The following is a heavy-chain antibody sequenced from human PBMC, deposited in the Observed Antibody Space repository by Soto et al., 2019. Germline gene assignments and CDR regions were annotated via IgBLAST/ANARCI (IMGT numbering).Heavy chain of an antibody. D-gene: IGHD3-3*01. J-gene: IGHJ5*02. CDR2: IYWNDDK. CDR1: GFSLSTSGVG. V-gene: IGHV2-5*01. Sequence: SVPTLVNPTQTLTLTCTFSGFSLSTSGVGVGWIRQPPGKALEWLALIYWNDDKRYSPSLKSRLTITKDTSKNQVVLTMTNMDRVDTATYYCAKKAPDYDFWSGYYTGNWFDPWVQGTLVTVS. CDR3: AKKAPDYDFWSGYYTGNWFDP.